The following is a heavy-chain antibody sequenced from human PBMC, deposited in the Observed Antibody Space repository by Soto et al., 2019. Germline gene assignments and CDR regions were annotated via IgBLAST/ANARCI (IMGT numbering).Heavy chain of an antibody. V-gene: IGHV3-7*01. J-gene: IGHJ4*02. CDR3: ARGGRWLDFHY. Sequence: EVQLVESGGGLVQPGGSLRLSCAPSAFTFSGSWMSWVRQAPGKGLEWVANLMPDGSKEYYVDSVKGRFTISRDNTKNSLFLQMNSLRAEDTAVYYCARGGRWLDFHYWGQGTLVTVSS. CDR1: AFTFSGSW. CDR2: LMPDGSKE. D-gene: IGHD6-19*01.